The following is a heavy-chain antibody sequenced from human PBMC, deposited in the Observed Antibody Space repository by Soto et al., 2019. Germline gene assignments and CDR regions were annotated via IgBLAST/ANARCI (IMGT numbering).Heavy chain of an antibody. D-gene: IGHD3-10*01. CDR1: GYTFTRYA. V-gene: IGHV1-3*01. Sequence: ASVKVSCKASGYTFTRYAMHWVRQAPGRRLEWMGWINAGNGNTKYSQKFQGRVTITRDTSASTAYMELSSLRSEDTAVYYCARPITMVRGDPPPIDYWSQGTLVTVSS. J-gene: IGHJ4*02. CDR2: INAGNGNT. CDR3: ARPITMVRGDPPPIDY.